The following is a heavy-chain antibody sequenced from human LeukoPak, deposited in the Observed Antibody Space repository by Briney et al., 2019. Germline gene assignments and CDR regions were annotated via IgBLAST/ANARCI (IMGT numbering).Heavy chain of an antibody. V-gene: IGHV1-2*06. CDR2: INPNSGGT. D-gene: IGHD6-13*01. Sequence: GASVKVSCKASGYGYYMHWVRQAPGQGLEWMGRINPNSGGTDYAQKFQDRVTMTWEKSINTAYMDLSRLTSDDTAIYYCARQATAAGQGDWFDPWGQGTLVTVSS. CDR1: GYGYY. J-gene: IGHJ5*02. CDR3: ARQATAAGQGDWFDP.